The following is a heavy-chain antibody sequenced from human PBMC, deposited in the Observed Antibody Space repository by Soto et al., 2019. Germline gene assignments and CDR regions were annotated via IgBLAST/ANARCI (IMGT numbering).Heavy chain of an antibody. J-gene: IGHJ6*02. CDR1: GGSFSGYY. CDR2: INPSGST. V-gene: IGHV4-34*01. CDR3: ARGRNRITMVRGVIKDYGMDV. Sequence: QVQLQQWGAGLLKPSETLSLTCAVYGGSFSGYYWSWIRQPPGKGLEWIGEINPSGSTNYNPSLKSRVTISVDTSKNQFSLKLSSVTAADTAVYYCARGRNRITMVRGVIKDYGMDVWGQGTTVTVSS. D-gene: IGHD3-10*01.